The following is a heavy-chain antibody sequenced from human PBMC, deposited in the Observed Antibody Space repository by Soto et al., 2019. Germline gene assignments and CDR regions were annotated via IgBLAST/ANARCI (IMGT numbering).Heavy chain of an antibody. CDR3: AKAQFGSSTWYYYGMDV. V-gene: IGHV1-2*02. J-gene: IGHJ6*02. CDR2: INPKSGGT. Sequence: ASVKVSCKASGYNFTDYFMYWVRQAPGQGLAWRGWINPKSGGTNYAQKFQDRVTMARDTSINTAYMELGSLRSDDTAMYYCAKAQFGSSTWYYYGMDVWGQGTTVTVSS. CDR1: GYNFTDYF. D-gene: IGHD6-13*01.